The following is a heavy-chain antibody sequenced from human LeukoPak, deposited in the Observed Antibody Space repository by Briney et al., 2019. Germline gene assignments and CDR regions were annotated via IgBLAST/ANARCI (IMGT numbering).Heavy chain of an antibody. V-gene: IGHV4-34*01. CDR3: ARRRAVITMIVVGRYFDY. J-gene: IGHJ4*02. CDR1: GGSFSGYY. Sequence: NPSETLSLTCAVYGGSFSGYYWSWIRQPPGKGLQWIGEINHSGSTNYNPSLKSRVTISVDTSKNQFSLKLSSVTAADTAVYYCARRRAVITMIVVGRYFDYWGQGTLVTVSS. D-gene: IGHD3-22*01. CDR2: INHSGST.